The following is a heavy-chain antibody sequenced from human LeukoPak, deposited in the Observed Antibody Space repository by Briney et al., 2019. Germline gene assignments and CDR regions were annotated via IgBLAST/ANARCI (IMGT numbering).Heavy chain of an antibody. CDR1: GFTVSSNF. V-gene: IGHV3-66*01. CDR2: IYSGGGK. CDR3: ARSPEAGGY. D-gene: IGHD6-19*01. J-gene: IGHJ4*02. Sequence: GGSLRLSCAASGFTVSSNFMTWVRQAPGKGLEWVSIIYSGGGKYYADSVKGRFTISRDKSKNTVSLQMNSLRAEDTAVYYCARSPEAGGYWGQGTLVTVSS.